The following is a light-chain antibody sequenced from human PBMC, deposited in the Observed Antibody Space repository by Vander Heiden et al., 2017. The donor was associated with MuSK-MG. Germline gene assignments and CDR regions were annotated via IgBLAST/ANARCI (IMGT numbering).Light chain of an antibody. V-gene: IGKV1-39*01. CDR3: LQSFSSPPT. Sequence: DIHLTQSPSSLSASVGDRVTITCRASQGINSFLNWYQHAPGKAPKLLIYAAAVLQNGAPSRFSGRGSGTEFTFTISGLQPEDFATYYCLQSFSSPPTFGQGTRLDIK. CDR1: QGINSF. CDR2: AAA. J-gene: IGKJ5*01.